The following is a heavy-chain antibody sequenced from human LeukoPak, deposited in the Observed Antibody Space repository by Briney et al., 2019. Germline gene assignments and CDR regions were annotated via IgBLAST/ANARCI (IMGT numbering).Heavy chain of an antibody. CDR2: ISAYNGNT. J-gene: IGHJ4*02. Sequence: ASVKVSCKASGGTFSSYAISWVRQAPGQGLEWMGWISAYNGNTNYAQKLQGRVTMTTDTSTSTAYMELRSLRSDDTAVYYCARDSDIAAAGTGPDYWGQGTLVTVSS. CDR3: ARDSDIAAAGTGPDY. D-gene: IGHD6-13*01. CDR1: GGTFSSYA. V-gene: IGHV1-18*01.